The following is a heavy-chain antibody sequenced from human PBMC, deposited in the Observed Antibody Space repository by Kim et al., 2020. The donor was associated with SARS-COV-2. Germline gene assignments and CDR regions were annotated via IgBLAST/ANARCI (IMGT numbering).Heavy chain of an antibody. V-gene: IGHV3-23*01. CDR2: ISATSGTT. J-gene: IGHJ4*02. D-gene: IGHD2-2*01. Sequence: GGSLRLSCVASGFTLSTCAMTWVRQAPGKGLEWVSTISATSGTTYYADSVKGRFTVSRDNSKNTLDLQMNSLRAEDTALYYCATRPCDGLYAPWAYWGQG. CDR1: GFTLSTCA. CDR3: ATRPCDGLYAPWAY.